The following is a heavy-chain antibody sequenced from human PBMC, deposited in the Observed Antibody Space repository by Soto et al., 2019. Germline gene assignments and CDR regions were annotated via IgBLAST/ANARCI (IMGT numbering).Heavy chain of an antibody. CDR3: ARRGAGYNYDY. Sequence: VEALKISCVASGYSLPGFWIGWVRQMPGKGLEWMGIIFPGDSDTRYSPSFQGQVTISADKSISTAYLQWSSLKASDTAMYYCARRGAGYNYDYWGQGTLVTVSS. CDR1: GYSLPGFW. J-gene: IGHJ4*02. V-gene: IGHV5-51*01. D-gene: IGHD5-12*01. CDR2: IFPGDSDT.